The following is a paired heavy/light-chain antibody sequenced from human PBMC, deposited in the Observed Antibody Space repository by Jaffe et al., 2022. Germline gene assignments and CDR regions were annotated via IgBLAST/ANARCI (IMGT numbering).Light chain of an antibody. CDR1: QSVSSNY. J-gene: IGKJ3*01. V-gene: IGKV3-20*01. Sequence: EIVLTQSPGTLSLSPGEGATLSCRASQSVSSNYLAWYQQKPGQAPRLLIYGASSRATGIPDRFTGSGSGTDFTLTIIRLEPEDFAVYFCQQYGNSPFTFGPGTKVDIK. CDR3: QQYGNSPFT. CDR2: GAS.
Heavy chain of an antibody. CDR2: INPSGGST. Sequence: QVQLVQSGAEMKKPGASVKVSCKASGYAFTAYYMHWVRQAPGQGLEWMGIINPSGGSTTYAQKFQGRVTMTRDTSTSTFYMELSGLRSEDTAVYYCARGAFYYGSGSDYSRDWFDPWGQGTLVTVSS. J-gene: IGHJ5*02. CDR1: GYAFTAYY. V-gene: IGHV1-46*01. D-gene: IGHD3-10*01. CDR3: ARGAFYYGSGSDYSRDWFDP.